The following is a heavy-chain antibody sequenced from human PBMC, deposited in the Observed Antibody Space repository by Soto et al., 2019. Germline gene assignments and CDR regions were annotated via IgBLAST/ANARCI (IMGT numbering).Heavy chain of an antibody. V-gene: IGHV3-9*01. CDR3: AKDMRGGSSSSRYYYGLDV. D-gene: IGHD6-13*01. CDR1: GFTFDDYA. CDR2: ISWNSGTI. J-gene: IGHJ6*02. Sequence: RSLRLSCAASGFTFDDYAMHWVRQAPGKGLEWVSGISWNSGTIVYADSVKGRFTISRDNAKNSLYLQMNSLRGEDTALYYCAKDMRGGSSSSRYYYGLDVWGQGT.